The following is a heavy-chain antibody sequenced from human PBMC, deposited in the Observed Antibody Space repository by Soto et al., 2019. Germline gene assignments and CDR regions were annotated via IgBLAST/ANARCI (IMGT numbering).Heavy chain of an antibody. CDR3: ARGYCSGGSCYPFDY. V-gene: IGHV3-64*01. J-gene: IGHJ4*02. CDR2: ISSNGGST. CDR1: GFTFSSYA. Sequence: EVQLVESGGGLVQPGGSLRLSCAASGFTFSSYAMHWVRQAPGKGLEYVSAISSNGGSTYYANSVKGRFTISRDNSKITLYLQMGSLRAEDMAVYYCARGYCSGGSCYPFDYWGQGTLVTVSS. D-gene: IGHD2-15*01.